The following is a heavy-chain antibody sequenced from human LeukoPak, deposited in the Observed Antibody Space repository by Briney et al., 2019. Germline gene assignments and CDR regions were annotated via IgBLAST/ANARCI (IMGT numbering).Heavy chain of an antibody. CDR1: GFTFSSYG. Sequence: PGGSLRLSCAASGFTFSSYGMHWVRQAPGKGLEWVAFIRYDGSNKYYADSVKGRFTISRDNSKNTLYLQMNSLRAEDTAVYYCAKDAKNNWNDPGYYYYGMDVWGQGTTVTVSS. CDR2: IRYDGSNK. D-gene: IGHD1-1*01. V-gene: IGHV3-30*02. CDR3: AKDAKNNWNDPGYYYYGMDV. J-gene: IGHJ6*02.